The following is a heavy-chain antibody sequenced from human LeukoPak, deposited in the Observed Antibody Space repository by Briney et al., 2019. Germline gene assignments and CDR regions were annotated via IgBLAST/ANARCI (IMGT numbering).Heavy chain of an antibody. Sequence: GGSLRLSCAASRFTFSRYGMHWVRQAPGKGLEWVAVISYDGSNKDYADSVKGRFTISRDNSKNTVYLQMNSLRVEDTAVYYCAKEAPWATAMVILIDYWGQGTLVTVPS. CDR3: AKEAPWATAMVILIDY. CDR2: ISYDGSNK. V-gene: IGHV3-30*18. J-gene: IGHJ4*02. CDR1: RFTFSRYG. D-gene: IGHD5-18*01.